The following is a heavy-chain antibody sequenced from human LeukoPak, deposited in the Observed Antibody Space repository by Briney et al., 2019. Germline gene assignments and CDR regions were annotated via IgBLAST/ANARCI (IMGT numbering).Heavy chain of an antibody. CDR3: AREGYCGGGSCHPDDAFDI. D-gene: IGHD2-15*01. CDR2: ISGSGGST. V-gene: IGHV3-23*01. CDR1: GFTFSSYA. Sequence: GGSLRLSCAASGFTFSSYAMSWVRQAPGNGLEWVSAISGSGGSTYYADSVKGRFTISRDNSKNTLYLQMNSLRAEDTAVYYCAREGYCGGGSCHPDDAFDIWGQGTMVTVSS. J-gene: IGHJ3*02.